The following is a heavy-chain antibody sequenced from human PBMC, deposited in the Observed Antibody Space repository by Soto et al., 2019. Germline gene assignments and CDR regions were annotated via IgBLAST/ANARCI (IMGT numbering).Heavy chain of an antibody. Sequence: SVKVSCKASGGTFSSYTISWVRQAPGQGLEWMGRIIPILGIANYAQKFQGRVTITADKSTSTAYMELSSLRSEDTAVYYCARDSVSQPFDYWGQGTLVTVSS. CDR3: ARDSVSQPFDY. V-gene: IGHV1-69*04. CDR1: GGTFSSYT. J-gene: IGHJ4*02. CDR2: IIPILGIA.